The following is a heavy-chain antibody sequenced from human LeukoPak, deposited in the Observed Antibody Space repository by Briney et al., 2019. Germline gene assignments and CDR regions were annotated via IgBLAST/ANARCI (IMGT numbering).Heavy chain of an antibody. V-gene: IGHV1-18*01. Sequence: ASVKVSCKASGYTFTSYGISWVRQAPGQGLEWMGWISAYNGNTNYAQKLQGRVTMTTDTSTSTAYMELRSLRSDDTAVYYCAREVEDYDSSGYQNWFDPWGQGTLVTVSS. CDR1: GYTFTSYG. D-gene: IGHD3-22*01. J-gene: IGHJ5*02. CDR2: ISAYNGNT. CDR3: AREVEDYDSSGYQNWFDP.